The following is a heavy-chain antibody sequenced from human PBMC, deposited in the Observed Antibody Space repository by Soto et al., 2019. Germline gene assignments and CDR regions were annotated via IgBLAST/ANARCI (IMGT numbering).Heavy chain of an antibody. Sequence: QVQLVQSGAEVKKPGSSVKVSCKASGRTFSSYTITWVRQAPGQGLEWMGGITPMFGTPNYAQKFRGRVTITADESSSTAYMELSSLRSEDTAMYFCARDGTLYDSRAYYYLCWGQGTLVTVSS. D-gene: IGHD3-22*01. V-gene: IGHV1-69*01. CDR2: ITPMFGTP. CDR3: ARDGTLYDSRAYYYLC. J-gene: IGHJ4*02. CDR1: GRTFSSYT.